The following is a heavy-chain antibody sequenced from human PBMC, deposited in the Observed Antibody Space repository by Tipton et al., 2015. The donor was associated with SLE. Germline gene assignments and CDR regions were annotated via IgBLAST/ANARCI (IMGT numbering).Heavy chain of an antibody. CDR2: IYYSGGT. J-gene: IGHJ4*02. CDR1: GGSISSSSYY. CDR3: TSPPDGGQGGY. Sequence: LRLSCTVSGGSISSSSYYWGWIRQPPGKGLEWIGSIYYSGGTYYNPSLKSRVTISVDTSKNQFSLKLSSVTAADTAVYYCTSPPDGGQGGYWGQGTLVTVSS. D-gene: IGHD3-16*01. V-gene: IGHV4-39*01.